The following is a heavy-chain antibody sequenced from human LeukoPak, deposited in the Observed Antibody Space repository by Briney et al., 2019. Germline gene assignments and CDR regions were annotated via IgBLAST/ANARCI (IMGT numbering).Heavy chain of an antibody. CDR3: ARADRYDQTGHRSLYWYFDL. D-gene: IGHD3-9*01. J-gene: IGHJ2*01. Sequence: SETLSLTCTVSGGSISSSRYYWGWIRQPPGKGLEWIGSIYYSGSTYYNPSLTSRVTISVDTSKTQFSLKLRSVTPADTAVDYCARADRYDQTGHRSLYWYFDLWGRGTLVTVSS. V-gene: IGHV4-39*07. CDR2: IYYSGST. CDR1: GGSISSSRYY.